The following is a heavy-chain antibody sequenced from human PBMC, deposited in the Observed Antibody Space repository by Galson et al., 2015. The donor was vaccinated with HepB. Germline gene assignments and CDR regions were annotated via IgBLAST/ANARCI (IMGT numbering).Heavy chain of an antibody. D-gene: IGHD2-15*01. CDR2: INRDGSSA. V-gene: IGHV3-74*01. CDR1: GFTFSIYW. Sequence: SLRLSCAPSGFTFSIYWMHWVRQVPGKGLVWVSRINRDGSSASYADSVKGRFIISRDHAKNTLYLYMNSLIVEDTAVYYCARESRYCSGGIRYAGGDYYYYYGMDVWGQGTTVTVSS. J-gene: IGHJ6*02. CDR3: ARESRYCSGGIRYAGGDYYYYYGMDV.